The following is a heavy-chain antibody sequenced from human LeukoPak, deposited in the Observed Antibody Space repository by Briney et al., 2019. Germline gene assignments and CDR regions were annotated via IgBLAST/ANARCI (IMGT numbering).Heavy chain of an antibody. CDR3: ARDGAPGYCSGGSCYSFEH. CDR2: INAGNGNT. D-gene: IGHD2-15*01. V-gene: IGHV1-3*01. Sequence: ASVKVSCKASGYTFTSYAMHWVRQAPGQRLEWMGWINAGNGNTKYSQKFQGRVTITRDTSASTAYMELSSLRSEDTAVYYCARDGAPGYCSGGSCYSFEHRGQGTLVTVPS. CDR1: GYTFTSYA. J-gene: IGHJ4*02.